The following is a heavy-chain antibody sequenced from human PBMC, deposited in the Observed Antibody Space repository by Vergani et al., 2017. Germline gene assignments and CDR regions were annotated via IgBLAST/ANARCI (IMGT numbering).Heavy chain of an antibody. CDR1: GYTFTGYY. CDR3: ARSRKLRYSGSYGDAFDI. Sequence: QVQLVQSGAEVKKPGASVKVSCKASGYTFTGYYMHWVRQAPGQGLEWMGWINPNSGGTNYAQKFQGRVTMTRDTSISTAYMELSRLRSDDTAVYYCARSRKLRYSGSYGDAFDIWGQGTMVTVSS. V-gene: IGHV1-2*02. D-gene: IGHD1-26*01. CDR2: INPNSGGT. J-gene: IGHJ3*02.